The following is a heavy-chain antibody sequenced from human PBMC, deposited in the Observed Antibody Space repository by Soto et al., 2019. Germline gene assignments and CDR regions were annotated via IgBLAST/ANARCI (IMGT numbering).Heavy chain of an antibody. CDR2: ASGSGRRT. Sequence: EMQLLQSGGGLVRPGGSLPLSCEPSGSDIVPYPMNWVRQAPGMGLEWVATASGSGRRTYYADSVKGRFTISRDNSQNTLFLQMSDLRAEDTAVYFCAKDQEFGSRSYEAGMDVWGQGTTVVVSS. CDR3: AKDQEFGSRSYEAGMDV. CDR1: GSDIVPYP. V-gene: IGHV3-23*01. D-gene: IGHD3-10*01. J-gene: IGHJ6*02.